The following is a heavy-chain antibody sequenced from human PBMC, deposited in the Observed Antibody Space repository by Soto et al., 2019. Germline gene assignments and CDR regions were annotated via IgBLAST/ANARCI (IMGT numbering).Heavy chain of an antibody. CDR3: AKDFPLGYCSGGSCPPEFPFDY. V-gene: IGHV3-23*01. J-gene: IGHJ4*02. CDR2: ISGSGGST. D-gene: IGHD2-15*01. Sequence: GGSLRLSCAASGFTFSSYAMSWVRQAPGKGLEWVSAISGSGGSTYYADSVKGRFTISRDNSKNTLYLQMNSLRAEDTAVYYCAKDFPLGYCSGGSCPPEFPFDYWGQGTLVTVSS. CDR1: GFTFSSYA.